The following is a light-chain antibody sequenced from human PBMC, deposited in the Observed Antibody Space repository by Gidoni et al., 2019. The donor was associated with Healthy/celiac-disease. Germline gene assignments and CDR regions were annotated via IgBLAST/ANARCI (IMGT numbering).Light chain of an antibody. CDR1: QSGSSN. CDR3: QEYNNWLTWT. V-gene: IGKV3D-15*01. CDR2: GPS. J-gene: IGKJ1*01. Sequence: DIVLTQSPPTLSVSPGERATLSCRASQSGSSNLAWYQQKPGQATRLLIYGPSTRATGIPARFSGSGSETEFTLTISSLQSEDFAVYYCQEYNNWLTWTFGQGTKVEIK.